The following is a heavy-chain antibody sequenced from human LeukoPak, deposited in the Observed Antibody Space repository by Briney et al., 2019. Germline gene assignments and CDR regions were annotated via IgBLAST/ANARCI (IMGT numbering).Heavy chain of an antibody. D-gene: IGHD1-14*01. Sequence: PSETLSLTCTVSGGSISSYYWSWIRQPAGRGLEWIGHIYTSGTINYNPSLKSRVTMSIDTSKNQFSLKLNSVTAADTAVYYCVRESPSRVGFAELTYFFDYWGQGTLVTVSS. J-gene: IGHJ4*02. CDR1: GGSISSYY. V-gene: IGHV4-4*07. CDR2: IYTSGTI. CDR3: VRESPSRVGFAELTYFFDY.